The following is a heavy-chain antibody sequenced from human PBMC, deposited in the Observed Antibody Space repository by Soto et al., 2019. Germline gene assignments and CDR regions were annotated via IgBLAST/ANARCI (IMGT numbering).Heavy chain of an antibody. CDR2: INHSGST. CDR3: ARGALNYYDSSGYYWALYFQH. D-gene: IGHD3-22*01. CDR1: GGSFSGXY. Sequence: SETLSLTCAVYGGSFSGXYWSWIRQPPGKGXEWIGEINHSGSTNYNPSLKSRVTISVDTSKNQFSLKLSSVTAADTAVYYCARGALNYYDSSGYYWALYFQHWGQGTLVTVSS. J-gene: IGHJ1*01. V-gene: IGHV4-34*01.